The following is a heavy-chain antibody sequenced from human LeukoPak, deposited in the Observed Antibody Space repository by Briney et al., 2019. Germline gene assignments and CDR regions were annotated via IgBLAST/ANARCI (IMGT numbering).Heavy chain of an antibody. J-gene: IGHJ4*02. Sequence: PSETLSLTCTVSGVSISDYYWPWIRQPPGKGLECIGYIYDSGSTNYNPSLKSRVTISVDTSKNQFSLKLNSVTAADTALHYCAGEVWGRLDYWGQGTLVTVSS. CDR1: GVSISDYY. CDR2: IYDSGST. V-gene: IGHV4-59*01. CDR3: AGEVWGRLDY. D-gene: IGHD7-27*01.